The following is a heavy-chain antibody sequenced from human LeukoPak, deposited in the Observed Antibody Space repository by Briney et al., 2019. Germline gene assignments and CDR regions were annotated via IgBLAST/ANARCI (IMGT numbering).Heavy chain of an antibody. Sequence: PGGSLRLSCAASGFTSSTYNMNWVRHAPGKGLEWISSITSSSSYIYYADSVKGRFTISRDNAKSSLYLQMNSLSPDDTAVYFCARDPYSGHYGDYYYYYMDVWGKGTTVTISS. V-gene: IGHV3-21*06. CDR1: GFTSSTYN. D-gene: IGHD1-26*01. CDR2: ITSSSSYI. CDR3: ARDPYSGHYGDYYYYYMDV. J-gene: IGHJ6*03.